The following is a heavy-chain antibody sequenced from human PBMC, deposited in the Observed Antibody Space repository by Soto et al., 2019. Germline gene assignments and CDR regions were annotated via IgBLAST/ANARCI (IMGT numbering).Heavy chain of an antibody. CDR2: IIPIFGTA. J-gene: IGHJ4*02. CDR1: GGTFSNYA. V-gene: IGHV1-69*01. Sequence: QVQLVQSGAEVKKPGSSVKVSCKASGGTFSNYAISWVRQAPGQGLEWMGGIIPIFGTANYAQKFQGRVTITADESTSTAYMELSSLRSEDTAVYYCASYYKGYCSGGSCPPWGYWGQGTLVTVSS. CDR3: ASYYKGYCSGGSCPPWGY. D-gene: IGHD2-15*01.